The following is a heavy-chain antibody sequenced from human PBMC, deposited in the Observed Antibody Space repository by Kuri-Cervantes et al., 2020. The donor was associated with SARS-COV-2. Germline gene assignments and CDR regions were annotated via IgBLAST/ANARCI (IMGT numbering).Heavy chain of an antibody. CDR3: AGEQWLGPFDY. D-gene: IGHD6-19*01. CDR1: GGSISSYY. J-gene: IGHJ4*02. CDR2: IYYSGGT. V-gene: IGHV4-59*01. Sequence: SETLSLTCTVSGGSISSYYWSWIRQPPGKGLEWIGYIYYSGGTNYNPSLKSRVTISVDTSKNQFSLKLSSVTAADTAVYYCAGEQWLGPFDYWGQGTLVTVSS.